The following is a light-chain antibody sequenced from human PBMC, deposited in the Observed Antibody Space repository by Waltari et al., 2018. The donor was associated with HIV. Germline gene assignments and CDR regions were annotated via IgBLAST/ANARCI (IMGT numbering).Light chain of an antibody. V-gene: IGLV2-14*03. Sequence: QSALTQPASVSGSPGQSITISCTGTSSDIGAYAYVSWFQQHAGKAPKVLIYEVSNWPSGISSRFSGSRSGNTATLSISGLQADDEADYYCSSYTRKNTYVFGSGTKVTVL. CDR3: SSYTRKNTYV. CDR2: EVS. J-gene: IGLJ1*01. CDR1: SSDIGAYAY.